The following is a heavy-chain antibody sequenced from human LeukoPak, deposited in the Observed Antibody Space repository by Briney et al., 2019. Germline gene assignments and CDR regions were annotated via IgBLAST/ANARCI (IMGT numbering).Heavy chain of an antibody. CDR2: IYYSGST. CDR1: GGSISSYY. D-gene: IGHD6-19*01. Sequence: SETLSLTCTVSGGSISSYYWSWIRQPPGKGLEWIGYIYYSGSTNYNPSLKSRVTISVDTSKNQFSLKLSSVTAADTAVYYCARDTSIAVAGDNWYFDLWGRGTLVTVSS. J-gene: IGHJ2*01. V-gene: IGHV4-59*01. CDR3: ARDTSIAVAGDNWYFDL.